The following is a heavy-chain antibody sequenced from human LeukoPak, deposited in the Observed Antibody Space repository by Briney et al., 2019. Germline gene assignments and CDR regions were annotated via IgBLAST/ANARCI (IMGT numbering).Heavy chain of an antibody. CDR2: INPDGSTT. V-gene: IGHV3-74*01. CDR1: GFTFSSYW. D-gene: IGHD4-17*01. Sequence: GGSLRLSCAASGFTFSSYWMHWVRQAQGKGLVWVSRINPDGSTTDYADSVKGRFTISRYNAKNTLYLQMNSLIAQDTAIYYCAKKLNYGDPFYWGQGTLVTVSS. CDR3: AKKLNYGDPFY. J-gene: IGHJ4*02.